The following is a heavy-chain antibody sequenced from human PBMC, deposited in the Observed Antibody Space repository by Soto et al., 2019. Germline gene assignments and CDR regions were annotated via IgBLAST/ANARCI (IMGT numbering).Heavy chain of an antibody. J-gene: IGHJ6*02. Sequence: GGSLRLSCAASVFTFSSYEMNWVRQAPGKGLEWVSYISSSGSTIYYADSVKGRFTISRDNAKNSLYLQMNSLRAEDTAVYYCARLGYDFWSGYYYYYYYGMDVWGQGPTMTVSS. D-gene: IGHD3-3*01. CDR1: VFTFSSYE. CDR3: ARLGYDFWSGYYYYYYYGMDV. CDR2: ISSSGSTI. V-gene: IGHV3-48*03.